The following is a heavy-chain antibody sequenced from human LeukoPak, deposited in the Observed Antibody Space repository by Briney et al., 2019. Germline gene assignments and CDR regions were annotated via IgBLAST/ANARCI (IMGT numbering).Heavy chain of an antibody. CDR2: IIPIFGTA. CDR1: GGTFSSYA. D-gene: IGHD3-16*01. V-gene: IGHV1-69*13. J-gene: IGHJ6*02. CDR3: ERDWGGGYYYYGMDV. Sequence: SVKVSCKASGGTFSSYAISWVRQAPGQGLEWMGGIIPIFGTANYAQKFQGRVTITADESTSTAYMELSSLRSEDTAVYYCERDWGGGYYYYGMDVWGQGTTVTVSS.